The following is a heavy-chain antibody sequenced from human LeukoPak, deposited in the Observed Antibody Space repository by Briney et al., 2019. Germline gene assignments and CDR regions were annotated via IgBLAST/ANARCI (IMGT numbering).Heavy chain of an antibody. CDR1: GVTVSSSY. CDR2: MYSGGNT. V-gene: IGHV3-66*01. J-gene: IGHJ4*02. Sequence: GGSLRLSCAASGVTVSSSYISWVRQAPGKGLEWVSVMYSGGNTYYADSVKGRFTISRDKSKNTLYLQMNSLRAEDTAVYHCARVQAVFQNFDYWGQGTLVTVSS. CDR3: ARVQAVFQNFDY.